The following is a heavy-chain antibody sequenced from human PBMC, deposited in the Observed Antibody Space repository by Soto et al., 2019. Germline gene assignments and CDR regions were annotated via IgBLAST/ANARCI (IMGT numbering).Heavy chain of an antibody. CDR1: RYTFTGYY. V-gene: IGHV1-2*04. J-gene: IGHJ6*02. CDR3: ARGYGSGSPDLTNYYYYGMDV. CDR2: INPNSGGT. D-gene: IGHD3-10*01. Sequence: PSVTFTFKASRYTFTGYYVHWVRQAPGQGLEWMGWINPNSGGTNYAQKFQGWVTMTRDTSISTAYMELSRLRSDDTAVYYCARGYGSGSPDLTNYYYYGMDVWGQGTTVTVSS.